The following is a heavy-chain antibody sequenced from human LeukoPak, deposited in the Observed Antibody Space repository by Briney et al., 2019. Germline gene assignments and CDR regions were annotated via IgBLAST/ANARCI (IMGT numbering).Heavy chain of an antibody. Sequence: GGSLRLSCAASGFTFDDCGMHWVRQAPGKGLEWVSLISGDGGSTYYADSVKGRFTISRDNSKNSLYLQMNSLRTEDTALYYCAKDFSSGTYYPYYYYGMDVWGQGTTVTVSS. CDR1: GFTFDDCG. D-gene: IGHD3-10*01. V-gene: IGHV3-43*02. J-gene: IGHJ6*02. CDR2: ISGDGGST. CDR3: AKDFSSGTYYPYYYYGMDV.